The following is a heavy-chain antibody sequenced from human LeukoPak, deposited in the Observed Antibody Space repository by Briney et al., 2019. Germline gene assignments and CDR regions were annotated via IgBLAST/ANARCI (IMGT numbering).Heavy chain of an antibody. D-gene: IGHD4-17*01. J-gene: IGHJ6*04. CDR2: ISGSGAST. V-gene: IGHV3-23*01. CDR3: ARDIGDYGDYGDV. Sequence: GGSLRLSCAASGFTFSSYAMSWVRQAPGKGLEWVSDISGSGASTYYADSVKGRFTISRDNSKNTLYLQMNSLRDEDTAVYYCARDIGDYGDYGDVWGKGTTVTVSS. CDR1: GFTFSSYA.